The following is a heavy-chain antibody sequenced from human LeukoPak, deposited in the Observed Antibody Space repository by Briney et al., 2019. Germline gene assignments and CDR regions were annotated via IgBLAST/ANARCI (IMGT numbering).Heavy chain of an antibody. CDR1: GFTFSSYG. CDR2: IWYDGSNK. Sequence: GRSLRLSCAASGFTFSSYGMHWVRQAPGKGLEWVAVIWYDGSNKYYADSVKGRFTISRDNSKNMLYLQMNSLRAEDTAVYYCARDFFVVVPAAIGYWGQGTLVTVSS. J-gene: IGHJ4*02. D-gene: IGHD2-2*01. CDR3: ARDFFVVVPAAIGY. V-gene: IGHV3-33*01.